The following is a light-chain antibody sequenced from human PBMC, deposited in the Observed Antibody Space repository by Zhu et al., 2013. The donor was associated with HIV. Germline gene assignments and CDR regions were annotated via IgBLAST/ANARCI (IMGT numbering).Light chain of an antibody. J-gene: IGLJ3*02. CDR1: SSDVGGYNY. V-gene: IGLV2-14*01. CDR3: ISYTTSSTLV. CDR2: EVS. Sequence: QSALTQPASVSGSPGQSITMSCTGTSSDVGGYNYVSWYQQHPGKAPKVMIYEVSNRPSGVSNRFSGSKSGNTASLTISGLQAEDEADYYCISYTTSSTLVFGGGTKLTVL.